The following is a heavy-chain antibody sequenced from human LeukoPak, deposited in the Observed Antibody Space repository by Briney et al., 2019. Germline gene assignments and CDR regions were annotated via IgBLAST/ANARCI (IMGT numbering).Heavy chain of an antibody. CDR3: AKAYGTNGYYQLPIDF. CDR1: GFTFSSYW. J-gene: IGHJ4*02. Sequence: GGSLRLSCAASGFTFSSYWMSWVRQAPGKGLECVSAITADGGTTYYADSVKGRFTISRDNSRNTLFLQLNNLRADDTALYYCAKAYGTNGYYQLPIDFWGRGTLVTVSS. CDR2: ITADGGTT. V-gene: IGHV3-23*01. D-gene: IGHD2-8*01.